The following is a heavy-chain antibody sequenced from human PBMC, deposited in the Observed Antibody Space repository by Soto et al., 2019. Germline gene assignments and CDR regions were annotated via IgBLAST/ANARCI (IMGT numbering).Heavy chain of an antibody. Sequence: ASVKVSCKASGYTFTIYGISWVRQAPGQGLEWMGWISAYNGNTNYAQKLQGRVTMTTDTSTSTAYMELRSLRSDDTAVYYCARERHIVVVTAPNWYFDLWGRGTLVTVSS. J-gene: IGHJ2*01. V-gene: IGHV1-18*01. CDR1: GYTFTIYG. D-gene: IGHD2-21*02. CDR2: ISAYNGNT. CDR3: ARERHIVVVTAPNWYFDL.